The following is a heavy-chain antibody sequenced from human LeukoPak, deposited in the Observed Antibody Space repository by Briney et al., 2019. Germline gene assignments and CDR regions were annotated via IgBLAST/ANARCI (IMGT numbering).Heavy chain of an antibody. Sequence: ASVKVSCKASGYTFTNYYIHWVRQAPGQGLEWMGIINPAGGSTGYAQKFQGRVTMTRDTSTSTVHMELSSLRSEDTAVYYCARYNGDLTGGFDYWGQGTLVTVSS. D-gene: IGHD4-17*01. CDR1: GYTFTNYY. J-gene: IGHJ4*02. V-gene: IGHV1-46*01. CDR2: INPAGGST. CDR3: ARYNGDLTGGFDY.